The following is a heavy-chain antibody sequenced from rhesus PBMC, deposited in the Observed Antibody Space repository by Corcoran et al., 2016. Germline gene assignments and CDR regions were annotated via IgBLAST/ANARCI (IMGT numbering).Heavy chain of an antibody. Sequence: QVHLQQWGGGLVSPSETLSLTCAVYGGSVSGFWLGWIRQPPGKGLEWIGGIRRGGDTNHNPSLKSRVTFSIATSKNQFCLKLISLAAADTAVYYCARYRNDYGSSYYVDFWDQGVLVTVSS. D-gene: IGHD4-29*01. V-gene: IGHV4-160*01. CDR3: ARYRNDYGSSYYVDF. CDR2: IRRGGDT. J-gene: IGHJ4*01. CDR1: GGSVSGFW.